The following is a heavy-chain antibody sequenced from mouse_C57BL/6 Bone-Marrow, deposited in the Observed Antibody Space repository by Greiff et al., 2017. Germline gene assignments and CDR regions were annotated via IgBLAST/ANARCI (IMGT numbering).Heavy chain of an antibody. J-gene: IGHJ2*01. CDR2: INPSNGGT. Sequence: QVQLQQPGPELVKPGASVKLSCKASGYTFTSYWMHWVKQRPGQGLEWIGNINPSNGGTNYNEKFKSKATLTVDKSSSTAYMQLSSLTSEDSAVYYCARGFPYYYGSSDGTPVDFEYWGQGTTLTVSS. CDR3: ARGFPYYYGSSDGTPVDFEY. V-gene: IGHV1-53*01. D-gene: IGHD1-1*01. CDR1: GYTFTSYW.